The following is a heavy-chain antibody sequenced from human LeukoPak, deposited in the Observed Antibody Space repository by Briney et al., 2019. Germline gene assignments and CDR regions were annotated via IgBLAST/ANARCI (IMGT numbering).Heavy chain of an antibody. CDR1: GGSFSGYY. CDR3: ARVDYYDSSGYLPRRHNWFDP. J-gene: IGHJ5*02. V-gene: IGHV4-34*01. D-gene: IGHD3-22*01. Sequence: SETLSLTCAVYGGSFSGYYWSWIRQPPGKGLEWIGEINHGGSTNYNPSLKSRVTISVDTSKNQFSLKLSSVTAADTAVYYCARVDYYDSSGYLPRRHNWFDPWGQGTLVTVSS. CDR2: INHGGST.